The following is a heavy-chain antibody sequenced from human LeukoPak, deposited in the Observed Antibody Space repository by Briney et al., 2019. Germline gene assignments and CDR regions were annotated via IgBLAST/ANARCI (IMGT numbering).Heavy chain of an antibody. CDR2: INHSGST. CDR1: GGSFSGYY. J-gene: IGHJ4*02. D-gene: IGHD1-1*01. Sequence: SETLSLTCAVYGGSFSGYYWSWIRQPPGKGLEWIGEINHSGSTNYNPSLKSRVTISVDTSKNQFSLKLSSVTAADTAVYYCATHHPTGYFDCWGQGTLVTVSS. CDR3: ATHHPTGYFDC. V-gene: IGHV4-34*01.